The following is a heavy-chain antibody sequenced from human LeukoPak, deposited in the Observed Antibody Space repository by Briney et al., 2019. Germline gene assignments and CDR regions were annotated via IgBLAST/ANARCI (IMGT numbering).Heavy chain of an antibody. Sequence: GGSLRLSCAASGFTFSSYAMHWVRQAPGKGLEWVAVISYDGSNKYYADSVKGRFTISRDNSKNTLYLQMNSLRAEDTAVYYCARVATVVVTHYYFDYWGQGTLVTVSS. CDR1: GFTFSSYA. D-gene: IGHD2-21*02. CDR2: ISYDGSNK. CDR3: ARVATVVVTHYYFDY. V-gene: IGHV3-30-3*01. J-gene: IGHJ4*02.